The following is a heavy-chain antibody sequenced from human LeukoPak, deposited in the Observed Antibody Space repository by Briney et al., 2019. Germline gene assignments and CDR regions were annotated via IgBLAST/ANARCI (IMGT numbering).Heavy chain of an antibody. D-gene: IGHD2-2*01. V-gene: IGHV4-61*01. CDR2: IYTNGST. CDR3: ARDWCSSSSCFSDYYYGMDV. Sequence: SETLSLTCSVLGGSVISGRSYWTWIRQPPREALEWIGYIYTNGSTNYSPSLKSRGTISADTSKIQFSLKLRSVTVADTAVYYCARDWCSSSSCFSDYYYGMDVWGRGTTVTVSS. CDR1: GGSVISGRSY. J-gene: IGHJ6*02.